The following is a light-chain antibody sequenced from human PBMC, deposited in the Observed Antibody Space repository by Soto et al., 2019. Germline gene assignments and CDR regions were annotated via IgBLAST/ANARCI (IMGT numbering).Light chain of an antibody. V-gene: IGKV1-5*01. Sequence: DIQMTQSPSTLSASVGDRVTITCRASQSISSWLAWYQQKPGKAPKLLIYDASSLESGVPSRFSGSGSETHFTLTIASLQPDDSATYYCQQHNIYSRFTVGPGTKVDIK. CDR1: QSISSW. CDR2: DAS. CDR3: QQHNIYSRFT. J-gene: IGKJ3*01.